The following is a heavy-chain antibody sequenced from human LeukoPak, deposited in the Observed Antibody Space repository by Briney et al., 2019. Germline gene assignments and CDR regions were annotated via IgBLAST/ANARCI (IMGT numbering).Heavy chain of an antibody. J-gene: IGHJ6*03. CDR2: ISSSGSTI. CDR1: GFTFSSYD. D-gene: IGHD6-13*01. Sequence: GGSLRLSCAASGFTFSSYDMSWVRQAPGKGLEWVSYISSSGSTIYYADSVKGRFTISRENDKNSMYLQMNSLRAEDTAVYYCARVVEVAAAADYYYYMDVWGKGTTVTVSS. V-gene: IGHV3-48*04. CDR3: ARVVEVAAAADYYYYMDV.